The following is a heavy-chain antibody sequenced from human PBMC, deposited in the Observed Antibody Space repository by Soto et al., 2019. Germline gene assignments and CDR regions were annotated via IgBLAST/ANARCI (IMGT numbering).Heavy chain of an antibody. CDR2: INPNSGGT. J-gene: IGHJ4*02. D-gene: IGHD4-17*01. CDR3: ARGSGDYDGYYFDY. Sequence: ASVKVSCKASGYTFTGYYMHWVRQAPGQGLEWMGWINPNSGGTNYAQKFQGRVTMTRDTSISTAYMELSRLRSDDTAVYSCARGSGDYDGYYFDYWGQGTLVTVSS. CDR1: GYTFTGYY. V-gene: IGHV1-2*02.